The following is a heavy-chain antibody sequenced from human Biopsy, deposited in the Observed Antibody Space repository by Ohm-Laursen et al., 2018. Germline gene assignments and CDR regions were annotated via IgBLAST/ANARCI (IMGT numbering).Heavy chain of an antibody. CDR2: IYTGGST. CDR1: GGDINNYY. D-gene: IGHD3-22*01. J-gene: IGHJ3*01. CDR3: ASVVLGPTNDALDV. V-gene: IGHV4-4*07. Sequence: SDTLSLTCIVSGGDINNYYWSWIRQPAGKGLEWIGRIYTGGSTNYNPSLKSRVTMSVDTSKKQLSLRLGSVTAADTAMYYCASVVLGPTNDALDVWGQGTMVVVSS.